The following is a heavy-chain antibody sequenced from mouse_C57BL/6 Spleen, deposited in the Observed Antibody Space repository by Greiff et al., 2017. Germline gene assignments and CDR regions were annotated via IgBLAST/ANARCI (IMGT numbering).Heavy chain of an antibody. CDR2: ISSGGSYT. Sequence: VQLKESGGDLVKPGGSLKLSCAASGFTFSSYGMSWVRQTPDKRLEWVATISSGGSYTYYPDSVKGRFTISRDNAKNTLYLQMSSLKSEDTAMYYCARDPYYYGSPYAMDYWGQGTSVTVSS. CDR1: GFTFSSYG. V-gene: IGHV5-6*01. J-gene: IGHJ4*01. CDR3: ARDPYYYGSPYAMDY. D-gene: IGHD1-1*01.